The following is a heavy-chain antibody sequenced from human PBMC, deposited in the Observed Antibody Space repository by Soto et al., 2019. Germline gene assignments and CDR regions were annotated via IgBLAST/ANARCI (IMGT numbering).Heavy chain of an antibody. Sequence: QVQLVQSGTEVKRPGASVKVSCKASGYTFTTYAIIWVRQAPGQGLEWMGWISAYNGNTHYAQKLQGRVTMTTDTSTSTAFMELRSLRSDDTAVYYCARGGASDYYYGMDVWGQGTTVTVSS. J-gene: IGHJ6*02. CDR2: ISAYNGNT. CDR1: GYTFTTYA. V-gene: IGHV1-18*01. CDR3: ARGGASDYYYGMDV.